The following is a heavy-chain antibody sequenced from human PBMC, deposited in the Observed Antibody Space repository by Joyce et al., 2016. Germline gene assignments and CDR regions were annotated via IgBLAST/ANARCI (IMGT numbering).Heavy chain of an antibody. J-gene: IGHJ4*02. CDR1: GFNFSTSG. V-gene: IGHV3-23*01. CDR2: ISNDGGIT. CDR3: AKGGGSSAYYFEY. D-gene: IGHD1-26*01. Sequence: EVQLLESGGGLVQPGGSLRLSCAASGFNFSTSGMSWVRQAPGKGLERVSGISNDGGITYYADSVKGRFTISRDNSKNTLYLQMNSLRAEDTAVYYCAKGGGSSAYYFEYWGQGTLVTVSS.